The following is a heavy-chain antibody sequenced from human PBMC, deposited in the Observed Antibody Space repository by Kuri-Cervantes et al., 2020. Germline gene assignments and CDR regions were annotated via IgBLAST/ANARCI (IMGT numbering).Heavy chain of an antibody. V-gene: IGHV3-48*04. D-gene: IGHD3-10*01. J-gene: IGHJ6*03. CDR2: IRFSSSNI. CDR1: GFTFGGYS. CDR3: ARRRGGSQYYYYYMDV. Sequence: GGSLRLSCAASGFTFGGYSINWVRQVPGKGLEWVAYIRFSSSNIYYADSVKGRFTISRDNAKNSVSLQMDSLRAEDTAVYYCARRRGGSQYYYYYMDVWGKGTTVTVSS.